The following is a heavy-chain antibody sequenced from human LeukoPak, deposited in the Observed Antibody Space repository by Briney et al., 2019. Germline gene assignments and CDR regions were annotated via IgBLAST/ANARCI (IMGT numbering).Heavy chain of an antibody. CDR1: GFTFSSYA. CDR3: AKWNFTYYYGSGSSFDY. Sequence: GGSLRLSCAASGFTFSSYAMSWVRQAPGKGLEWVSAISGSGGSTYYADSVKGRFTISRDNSKNTLYLQMNSLRAEDTAVYYCAKWNFTYYYGSGSSFDYWGQGTLITVSS. J-gene: IGHJ4*02. CDR2: ISGSGGST. V-gene: IGHV3-23*01. D-gene: IGHD3-10*01.